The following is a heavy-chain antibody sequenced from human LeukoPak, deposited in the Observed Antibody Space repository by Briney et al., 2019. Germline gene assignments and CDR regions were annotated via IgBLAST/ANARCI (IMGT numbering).Heavy chain of an antibody. CDR2: ISAYNGNT. V-gene: IGHV1-18*01. Sequence: ASVKVSCKASGYTFTSYGISWVRQAPGQGLEWMGWISAYNGNTNYAQKLQGRVTMTTDTSTSTAYMELRSLRSVDTAVYYCAVTGTGTTSFDYWGQGTLVTVSS. J-gene: IGHJ4*02. D-gene: IGHD1-1*01. CDR1: GYTFTSYG. CDR3: AVTGTGTTSFDY.